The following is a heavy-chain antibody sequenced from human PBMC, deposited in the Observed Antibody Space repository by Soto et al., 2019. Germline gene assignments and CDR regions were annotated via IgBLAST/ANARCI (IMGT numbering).Heavy chain of an antibody. CDR3: AGRWNPGAWFAP. CDR1: RYSITSYS. CDR2: MNPNSGNT. V-gene: IGHV1-8*01. D-gene: IGHD1-1*01. J-gene: IGHJ5*02. Sequence: KARRYSITSYSRRSPCQATGQGLEWMGWMNPNSGNTGYAQKFQGRVTMTRNTSISTAYMELSSLRSEDTAVYYCAGRWNPGAWFAPRVKGTSDLVSS.